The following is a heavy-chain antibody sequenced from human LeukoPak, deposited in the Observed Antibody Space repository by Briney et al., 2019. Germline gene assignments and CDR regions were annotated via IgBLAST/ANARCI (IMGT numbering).Heavy chain of an antibody. D-gene: IGHD2-2*01. CDR1: GGTFSSYA. J-gene: IGHJ6*03. Sequence: SVKVSCKASGGTFSSYAISWVRQAPGQGLEWMGGIIPIFGTAKYAQKFQGRVTITTDESTSTAYMELSSLRSEDTAVYYCARGNERDCSSTSCYGRMDYYYYMDVWGKGTTVTVSS. V-gene: IGHV1-69*05. CDR3: ARGNERDCSSTSCYGRMDYYYYMDV. CDR2: IIPIFGTA.